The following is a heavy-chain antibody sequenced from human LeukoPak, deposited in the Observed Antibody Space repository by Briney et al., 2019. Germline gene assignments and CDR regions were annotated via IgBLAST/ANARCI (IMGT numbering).Heavy chain of an antibody. D-gene: IGHD3-9*01. J-gene: IGHJ4*02. CDR1: GYTFTSYA. V-gene: IGHV7-4-1*02. CDR2: INTNTGNP. Sequence: ASVKVSCEASGYTFTSYAMNWVRQAPGQGLEWMGWINTNTGNPTYAQGFTGRFVFSLDTSVSTAYLQISSLKAEDTAVYYCARANDYDILTGYPIDYWGQGTLVTVSS. CDR3: ARANDYDILTGYPIDY.